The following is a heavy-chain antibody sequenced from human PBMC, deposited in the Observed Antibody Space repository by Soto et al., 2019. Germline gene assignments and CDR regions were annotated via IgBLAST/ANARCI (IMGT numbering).Heavy chain of an antibody. V-gene: IGHV3-21*01. CDR2: ISSSSSYI. CDR3: AREKRGVELRDAFDI. J-gene: IGHJ3*02. CDR1: GFTFSSYS. Sequence: GGSLRLSCAASGFTFSSYSMNWVRQAPGKGLEWVSSISSSSSYIYYADSVKGRFTISRDNAKNSLYLQMNSLRAEDTAVYYCAREKRGVELRDAFDIWGQGTMVTVSS. D-gene: IGHD3-10*01.